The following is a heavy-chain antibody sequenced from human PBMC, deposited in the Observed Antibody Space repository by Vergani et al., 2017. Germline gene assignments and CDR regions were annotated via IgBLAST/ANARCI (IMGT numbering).Heavy chain of an antibody. Sequence: QVQLQESGPGLVKPSETLSLTCAVFGGSFSGYYWTWIRQPPGKGLGWIGEINHSGSTNYNPSLKSRVTISVDTSKNQFSLKLRSVTAADTAVYYCARGPRDGYNWDWFDPWGQGTLVTVSS. D-gene: IGHD5-24*01. CDR1: GGSFSGYY. CDR3: ARGPRDGYNWDWFDP. V-gene: IGHV4-34*10. J-gene: IGHJ5*02. CDR2: INHSGST.